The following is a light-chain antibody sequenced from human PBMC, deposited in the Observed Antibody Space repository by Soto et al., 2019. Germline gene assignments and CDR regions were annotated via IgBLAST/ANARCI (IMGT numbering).Light chain of an antibody. Sequence: QSVLTQPPSASGTPGQRVTISCSGSSSNIGSNTVNWYQQLPGTAPKLLIYSNNQRPSGVPDRFSGSKSGTSASLAISELQSEDEADYYCAAWDDSLNGVVFGGGTKLTV. CDR2: SNN. V-gene: IGLV1-44*01. CDR1: SSNIGSNT. J-gene: IGLJ2*01. CDR3: AAWDDSLNGVV.